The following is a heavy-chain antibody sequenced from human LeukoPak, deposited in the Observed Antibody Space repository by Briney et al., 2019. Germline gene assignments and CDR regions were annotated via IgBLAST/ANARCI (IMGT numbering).Heavy chain of an antibody. V-gene: IGHV3-23*01. CDR3: AKGGQVIPTSRVFYL. CDR1: GFTFSSSA. Sequence: PGGSLSLSCAASGFTFSSSAMSWVRQAPGEGLEWVSIISGAGDYTYYADSVKGRFTISRDNSRKTLYLQMNSLRADDTSVYYCAKGGQVIPTSRVFYLWGQGTLVTVSS. J-gene: IGHJ5*02. CDR2: ISGAGDYT. D-gene: IGHD3-16*02.